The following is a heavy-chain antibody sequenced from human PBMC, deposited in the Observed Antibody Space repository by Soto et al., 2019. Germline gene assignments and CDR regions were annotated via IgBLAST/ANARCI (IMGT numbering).Heavy chain of an antibody. V-gene: IGHV1-18*01. D-gene: IGHD3-16*01. CDR2: ISVHNGNT. Sequence: QVQLVQSGGEVKKPGASVKVSCKASGYTFSSYDISWVRLAPGHGLEWMGWISVHNGNTNYAQKFQGRITMTTDTSTSTAYMELRGLSSDDTAVYYCARGSQLRLGESTDYWGQGTLITVSS. CDR1: GYTFSSYD. CDR3: ARGSQLRLGESTDY. J-gene: IGHJ4*02.